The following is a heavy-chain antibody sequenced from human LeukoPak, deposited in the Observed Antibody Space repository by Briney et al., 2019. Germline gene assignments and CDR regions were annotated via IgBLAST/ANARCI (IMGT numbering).Heavy chain of an antibody. V-gene: IGHV4-59*11. J-gene: IGHJ5*02. CDR1: GDYMSSHY. D-gene: IGHD3/OR15-3a*01. CDR2: IYYSGPT. Sequence: SETLSLTCAVSGDYMSSHYWSWIRQPPRRGLEWIGYIYYSGPTNYNPSLKSRVTISIDTSKKQFSLKLSSVTAADTAVYYCAMWTDYYYRFDPWGQGTLVTVSS. CDR3: AMWTDYYYRFDP.